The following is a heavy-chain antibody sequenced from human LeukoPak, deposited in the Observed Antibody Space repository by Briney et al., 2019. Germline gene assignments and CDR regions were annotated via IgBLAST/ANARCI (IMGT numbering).Heavy chain of an antibody. CDR3: ARKGIAAAGTFLY. CDR2: IIPIFGTA. J-gene: IGHJ4*02. D-gene: IGHD6-13*01. Sequence: ASVKVSCKASGGTFSSYAISWVRQAPGQGLEWKGGIIPIFGTANYAQKFQGRVTITADESTSTAYMELSSLRSEDTAVYYCARKGIAAAGTFLYWGQGTLVTVSS. V-gene: IGHV1-69*01. CDR1: GGTFSSYA.